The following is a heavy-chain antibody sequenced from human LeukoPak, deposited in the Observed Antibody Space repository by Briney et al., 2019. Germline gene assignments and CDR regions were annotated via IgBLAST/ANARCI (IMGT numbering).Heavy chain of an antibody. D-gene: IGHD6-13*01. CDR2: INTDGSST. CDR3: ARRVPSSSWPFDY. Sequence: GGSLRLSCAASGFTFSSYWMHWVRQAPGKGLVWVSRINTDGSSTSYADSVKGRFTISRDNAKNTLYLQMNSLRAEDTAVYYCARRVPSSSWPFDYWGQGTLVTVSS. J-gene: IGHJ4*02. CDR1: GFTFSSYW. V-gene: IGHV3-74*01.